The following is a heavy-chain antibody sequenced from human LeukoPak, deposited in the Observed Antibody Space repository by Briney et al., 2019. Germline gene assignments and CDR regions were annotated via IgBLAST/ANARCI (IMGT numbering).Heavy chain of an antibody. V-gene: IGHV1-69*05. J-gene: IGHJ4*02. CDR1: GGTFSSYA. D-gene: IGHD6-19*01. Sequence: ASVKVSCKASGGTFSSYAISWVRQAPGQGLEWMGGIIPIFGTANYAQKFQGRVTITTDESTSTAYMELSSLRSEDTAVYYCAIPGIAVAGRFDYWGQGTLVTVSS. CDR2: IIPIFGTA. CDR3: AIPGIAVAGRFDY.